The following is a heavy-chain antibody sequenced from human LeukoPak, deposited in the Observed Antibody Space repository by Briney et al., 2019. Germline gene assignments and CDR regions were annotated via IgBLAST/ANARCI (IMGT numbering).Heavy chain of an antibody. CDR3: AKDRAPMDV. Sequence: PGGSLRLSCAASGLTFSNYAMNWVRQAPGKGLEWVSFISSSGGSTYYADSVKGRFIISRDNSKNTLYLQMNSPRAEDTAVYYCAKDRAPMDVWGKGTTVTVSS. CDR1: GLTFSNYA. V-gene: IGHV3-23*01. J-gene: IGHJ6*04. CDR2: ISSSGGST.